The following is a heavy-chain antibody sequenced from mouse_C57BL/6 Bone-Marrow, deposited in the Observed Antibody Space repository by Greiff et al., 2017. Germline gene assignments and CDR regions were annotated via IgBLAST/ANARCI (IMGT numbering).Heavy chain of an antibody. CDR1: GFTFTDYY. Sequence: EVKLLESGGGLVQPGGSLSLSCAASGFTFTDYYMSWVRQPPGKALEWLGFIRNKANGYTTEYSASVKGRFTISRDNSQSILYRQMNALRAEDSATYYCARYTTVVGYFDYWGQGTTLTVSS. V-gene: IGHV7-3*01. J-gene: IGHJ2*01. CDR3: ARYTTVVGYFDY. D-gene: IGHD1-1*01. CDR2: IRNKANGYTT.